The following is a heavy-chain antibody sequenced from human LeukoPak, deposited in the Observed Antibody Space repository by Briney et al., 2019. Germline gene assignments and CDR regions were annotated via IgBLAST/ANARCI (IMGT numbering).Heavy chain of an antibody. CDR1: GFTFSDYY. CDR2: ISGSGTST. J-gene: IGHJ3*02. CDR3: AKTKITLIVVANPNSGALDI. Sequence: GGSLRLSCAASGFTFSDYYMSWIRQAPGKGLEWVSGISGSGTSTYYADSVKGRFTISRDNSKNTLYLQVNSLSAADTAVYYCAKTKITLIVVANPNSGALDIWGQGTMVTASS. D-gene: IGHD3-22*01. V-gene: IGHV3-23*01.